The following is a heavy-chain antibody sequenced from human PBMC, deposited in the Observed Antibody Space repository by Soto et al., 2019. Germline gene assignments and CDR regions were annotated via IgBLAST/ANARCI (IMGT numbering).Heavy chain of an antibody. J-gene: IGHJ4*02. V-gene: IGHV4-31*03. CDR1: GGSISSGGYY. CDR3: ARGGGRGGDYVRD. D-gene: IGHD4-17*01. CDR2: IYYSGST. Sequence: QVQLQESGPGLVKPSQTLSLTCTVSGGSISSGGYYWSWIRQHPGKGLEWIGYIYYSGSTYYNPSLKSRGTISVDTSKNQFSLKRSSVTAGDTAVYYCARGGGRGGDYVRDWGQGTLVTVSS.